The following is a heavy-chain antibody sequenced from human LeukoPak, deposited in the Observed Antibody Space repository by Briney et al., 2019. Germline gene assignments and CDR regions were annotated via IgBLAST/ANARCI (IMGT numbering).Heavy chain of an antibody. J-gene: IGHJ6*03. CDR1: GYNFSDSY. CDR3: ARNRGVYYYYMDV. D-gene: IGHD6-25*01. V-gene: IGHV3-11*04. CDR2: ISSSGSSL. Sequence: GGSLRLSCAASGYNFSDSYMTWIRQAPGKGLEWVSYISSSGSSLYYADSVKGRFTVSRDNAKNSLYLQMNSLRAEDTAVYYCARNRGVYYYYMDVWGKGTTVTVSS.